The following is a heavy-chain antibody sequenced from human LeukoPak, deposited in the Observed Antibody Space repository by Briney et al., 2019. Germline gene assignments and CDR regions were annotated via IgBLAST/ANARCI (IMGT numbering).Heavy chain of an antibody. V-gene: IGHV3-23*01. CDR3: ALGAHYSDTTGYLGSDY. D-gene: IGHD3-22*01. Sequence: GGSLRLSCAASGFTFSSYGMSWVRQAPGEGLEWVSTIRSSDGNTYYADSVKGRFTISRDNSKNTLYLQMNSLRAEDTAVYYCALGAHYSDTTGYLGSDYWGRGTLVTVSS. CDR1: GFTFSSYG. CDR2: IRSSDGNT. J-gene: IGHJ4*02.